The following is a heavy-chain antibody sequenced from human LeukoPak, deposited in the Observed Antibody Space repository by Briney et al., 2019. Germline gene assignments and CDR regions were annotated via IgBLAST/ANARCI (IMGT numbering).Heavy chain of an antibody. CDR3: ARVGGIAAGGTIRSDY. D-gene: IGHD6-13*01. V-gene: IGHV3-23*01. J-gene: IGHJ4*02. Sequence: GGSLRLSCAASGFTFSSYAMSWVRQAPGKGLEWVSAISGSGGSTYYADSVKGRFTISRDNSKNSLYLQMNSQRAEDTAVYYCARVGGIAAGGTIRSDYWGQGTLVTVSS. CDR2: ISGSGGST. CDR1: GFTFSSYA.